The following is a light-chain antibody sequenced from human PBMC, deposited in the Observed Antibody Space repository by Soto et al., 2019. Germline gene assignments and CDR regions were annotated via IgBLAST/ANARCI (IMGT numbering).Light chain of an antibody. CDR1: SSDVGAHNL. CDR3: CSYENAATLVV. V-gene: IGLV2-23*01. J-gene: IGLJ3*02. Sequence: QSALTQPASVSGSPGQSITISCAGISSDVGAHNLVSWYQQHAGKAPKLIIYEGDKRPSGVSDRFSGSKSGDTASLTISGLQPEDEADHHCCSYENAATLVVFGGGTKVTVL. CDR2: EGD.